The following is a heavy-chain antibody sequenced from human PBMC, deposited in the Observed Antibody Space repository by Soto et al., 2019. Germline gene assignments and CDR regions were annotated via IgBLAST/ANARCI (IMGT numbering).Heavy chain of an antibody. CDR2: INPNSGGT. J-gene: IGHJ3*02. Sequence: ASVKVSCKASGCTFTGYYMHWVRQAPGQGLEWMGWINPNSGGTNYAQKFQGWVTMTRDTSISTAYMELSRLRSDDTAVYYCARVVTGTDDAFDIWAQGTMVTVSS. D-gene: IGHD1-20*01. V-gene: IGHV1-2*04. CDR3: ARVVTGTDDAFDI. CDR1: GCTFTGYY.